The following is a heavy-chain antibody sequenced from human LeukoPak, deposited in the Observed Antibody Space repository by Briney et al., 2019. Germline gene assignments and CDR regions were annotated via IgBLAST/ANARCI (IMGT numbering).Heavy chain of an antibody. D-gene: IGHD3-22*01. J-gene: IGHJ2*01. CDR3: ARGVSYYYDNSGHPGWYFDL. V-gene: IGHV3-13*04. CDR2: IRTTGDT. CDR1: GFTFNYYD. Sequence: PGGPLRLSCAVSGFTFNYYDMHWVRQASGKRLEWVSAIRTTGDTHYPDSVKGRFAMSREDAKNSVHLQMNTLRAGDTAVYYCARGVSYYYDNSGHPGWYFDLWGRGTLVTVSS.